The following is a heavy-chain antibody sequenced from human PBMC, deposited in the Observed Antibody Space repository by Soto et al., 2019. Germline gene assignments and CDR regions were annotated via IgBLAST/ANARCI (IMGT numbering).Heavy chain of an antibody. Sequence: SVKGSCKGSGGTFSSYAISWGRPGPGQGLEWMGGIIPIFGTANYAQEFQGRVTITADKSTSTAYMELSSLRSEDTAVYYCARHADYYDSSGYSDYWGQGTLVTVSS. CDR1: GGTFSSYA. J-gene: IGHJ4*02. D-gene: IGHD3-22*01. V-gene: IGHV1-69*06. CDR3: ARHADYYDSSGYSDY. CDR2: IIPIFGTA.